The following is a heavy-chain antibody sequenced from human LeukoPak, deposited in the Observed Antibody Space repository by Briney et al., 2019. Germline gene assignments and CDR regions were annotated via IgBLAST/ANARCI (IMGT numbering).Heavy chain of an antibody. Sequence: GGSLRLSCAASGFTFDDYAMHWVCQAPGKGLEWVAFIRYDGSNKYYADSVKGRFTISRDNSKNTLYLQMNSLRAEDTAVYYCAKDASSSSWFEIRGGYYFDYWGQGTLVTVSS. J-gene: IGHJ4*02. V-gene: IGHV3-30*02. D-gene: IGHD6-13*01. CDR1: GFTFDDYA. CDR3: AKDASSSSWFEIRGGYYFDY. CDR2: IRYDGSNK.